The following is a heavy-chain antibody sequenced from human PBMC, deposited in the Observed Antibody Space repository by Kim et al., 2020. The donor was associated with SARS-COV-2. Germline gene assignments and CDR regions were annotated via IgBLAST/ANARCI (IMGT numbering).Heavy chain of an antibody. V-gene: IGHV5-51*01. J-gene: IGHJ4*02. CDR3: ARGSVAGDIDY. CDR2: T. D-gene: IGHD6-19*01. Sequence: TRYSPSFQGQVTISADKSISTAYLQWSSLKASDTAMYYCARGSVAGDIDYWGQGTLVTVSS.